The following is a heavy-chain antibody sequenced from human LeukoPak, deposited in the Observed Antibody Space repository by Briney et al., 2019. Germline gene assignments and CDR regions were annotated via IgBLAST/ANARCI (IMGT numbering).Heavy chain of an antibody. CDR3: TTETRVAGTGDNFDY. CDR2: IKSKTDGGTT. D-gene: IGHD6-19*01. V-gene: IGHV3-15*01. CDR1: GFTVSSYW. J-gene: IGHJ4*02. Sequence: PGGSLRLSCGVSGFTVSSYWMSWVRQAPGKGLEWVGRIKSKTDGGTTDYAAPVKGRFTISRDDSKNTLYLQMNSLKTEDTAVYYCTTETRVAGTGDNFDYWGQGTLVTVSS.